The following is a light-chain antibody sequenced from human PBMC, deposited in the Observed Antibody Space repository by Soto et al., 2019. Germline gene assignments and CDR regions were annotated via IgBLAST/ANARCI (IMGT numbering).Light chain of an antibody. J-gene: IGKJ3*01. CDR3: QQRSNWPRT. CDR1: QSVSSY. Sequence: EIVLTQSPATLSLSPGERATLSCRASQSVSSYLAWYQQKPGQAPRLLIYDASNRATGIPARFSGSGPGTEFILPIGSLEPEDFSVYYCQQRSNWPRTFGPGTKVDIK. V-gene: IGKV3-11*01. CDR2: DAS.